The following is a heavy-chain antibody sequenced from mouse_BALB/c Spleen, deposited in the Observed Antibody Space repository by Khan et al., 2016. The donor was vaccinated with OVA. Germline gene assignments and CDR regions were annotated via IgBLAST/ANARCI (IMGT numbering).Heavy chain of an antibody. D-gene: IGHD2-3*01. V-gene: IGHV3-2*02. J-gene: IGHJ4*01. CDR3: ARDGSRYNYAMDY. CDR2: ISYSGST. CDR1: GYSITSDYA. Sequence: EVQLVESGPGLVKPSQSLSLTCTVTGYSITSDYAWNWIRQFPGNKLEWMGYISYSGSTNYSPSLKSRISITRDTSKNQFFLQLNSVTTEDTATYDCARDGSRYNYAMDYWGQGTAVTVSS.